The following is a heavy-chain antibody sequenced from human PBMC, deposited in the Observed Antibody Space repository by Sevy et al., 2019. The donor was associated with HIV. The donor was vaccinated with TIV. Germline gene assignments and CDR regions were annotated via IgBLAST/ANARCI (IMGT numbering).Heavy chain of an antibody. Sequence: GGSLRLSCAASGFTFNSYAMTWVRVAPGKGLEWVSIISGSGGSTHYADSVKGRFTISRDNSKNTLYLQMNSLRAEDTAVYYCARDLASAAFDYWGQGTLVTVSS. CDR3: ARDLASAAFDY. D-gene: IGHD6-13*01. J-gene: IGHJ4*02. CDR2: ISGSGGST. V-gene: IGHV3-23*01. CDR1: GFTFNSYA.